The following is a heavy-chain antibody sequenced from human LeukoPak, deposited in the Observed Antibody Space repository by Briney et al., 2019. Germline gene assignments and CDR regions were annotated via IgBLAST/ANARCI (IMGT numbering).Heavy chain of an antibody. CDR3: AANRRVAAMVPLDY. CDR2: ISGSGGST. D-gene: IGHD2-15*01. V-gene: IGHV3-23*01. Sequence: RGGSLRLSCAASGFTFSSYAMSWVRQAPGKGLEWVSAISGSGGSTYYADSVKGRFTISRDNSKNTLYLQMNSLRAEDTAVYYCAANRRVAAMVPLDYWGQGTLVTVFS. J-gene: IGHJ4*02. CDR1: GFTFSSYA.